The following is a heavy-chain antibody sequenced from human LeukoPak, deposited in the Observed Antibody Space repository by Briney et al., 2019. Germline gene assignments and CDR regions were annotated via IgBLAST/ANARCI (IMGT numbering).Heavy chain of an antibody. CDR3: ARSMAPSGSLYFQH. Sequence: ASVKVSCKASGYTFTGYYMHWVRQAPGQGPEWMGWINSKSGGTNYAQKFQGRVTMTRDTSISAAYMELSRLRSDDTAVYYCARSMAPSGSLYFQHWGQGTLVTVSS. J-gene: IGHJ1*01. CDR1: GYTFTGYY. V-gene: IGHV1-2*02. CDR2: INSKSGGT. D-gene: IGHD6-13*01.